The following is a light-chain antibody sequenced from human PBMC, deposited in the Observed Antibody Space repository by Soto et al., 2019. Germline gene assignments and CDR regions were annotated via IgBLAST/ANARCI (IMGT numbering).Light chain of an antibody. J-gene: IGKJ1*01. CDR1: QSVSTY. V-gene: IGKV1-39*01. Sequence: DIQMTQSPSSLSASVGDTVTITCRACQSVSTYLNWYQQRPGKAPSLLLYDASTLQRGVPSRFSGSGSGTDFTLTISNLQSEEFATYYCQQSYSTPRPFGQGTKVEIK. CDR3: QQSYSTPRP. CDR2: DAS.